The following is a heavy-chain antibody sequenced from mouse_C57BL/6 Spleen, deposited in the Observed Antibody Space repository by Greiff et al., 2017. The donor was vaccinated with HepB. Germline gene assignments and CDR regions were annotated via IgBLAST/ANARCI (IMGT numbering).Heavy chain of an antibody. V-gene: IGHV1-42*01. CDR1: GYSFTGYY. CDR3: AISYGSSYGYFDV. CDR2: INPSTGGT. J-gene: IGHJ1*03. Sequence: VQLQQSGPELVKPGASVKISCKASGYSFTGYYMNWVKQSPEKSLEWIGEINPSTGGTTYNQKFKAKATLTVDKSSSTAYMQLKSLTSEDSAVYYCAISYGSSYGYFDVWGTGTTVTVSS. D-gene: IGHD1-1*01.